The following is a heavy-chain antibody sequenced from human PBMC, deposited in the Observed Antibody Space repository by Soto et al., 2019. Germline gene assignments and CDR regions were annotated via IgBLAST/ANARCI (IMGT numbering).Heavy chain of an antibody. CDR2: VSAGGLNT. J-gene: IGHJ6*02. V-gene: IGHV3-23*01. CDR3: AKDPLEYTYGHSYYYGREV. CDR1: GFTFSTYA. D-gene: IGHD2-8*01. Sequence: PGGSLRLSCAASGFTFSTYAMAWVRQAPGKGLEWVSGVSAGGLNTDYADPVKGRFSISRDNSKSTVYLQMNSLRAEDTAVYYCAKDPLEYTYGHSYYYGREVWGQGTTVTVSS.